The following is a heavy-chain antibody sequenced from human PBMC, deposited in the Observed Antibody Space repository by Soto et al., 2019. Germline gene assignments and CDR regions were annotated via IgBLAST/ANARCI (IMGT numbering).Heavy chain of an antibody. D-gene: IGHD3-10*01. J-gene: IGHJ4*02. CDR1: GDTFNFYS. CDR3: ASNYGSRYRTFDY. Sequence: QVQLVQSGAEVKRPGSSVKVSCKASGDTFNFYSINWVRQAPGLGLEWMGRVNRIVIMSNYAQKLLGRDIITADNTTSTAYMELSSLRSEDTAIYYSASNYGSRYRTFDYWCQGAQVTV. V-gene: IGHV1-69*02. CDR2: VNRIVIMS.